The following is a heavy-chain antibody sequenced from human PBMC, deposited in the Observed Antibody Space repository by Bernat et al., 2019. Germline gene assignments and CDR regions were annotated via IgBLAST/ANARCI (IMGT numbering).Heavy chain of an antibody. CDR3: AKLPTVKMRQKVNWYFDL. V-gene: IGHV3-23*04. D-gene: IGHD4-17*01. J-gene: IGHJ2*01. Sequence: EVQLVESGGGLVQPGGSLRLSCAASGFTFSSYAMSWVRQAPGKGLEWVSVISGSGGSTYYADSVKGRLTISRDNSKNTLYLQMNSLRAEDTAVYYCAKLPTVKMRQKVNWYFDLWGRGTLVTVSS. CDR1: GFTFSSYA. CDR2: ISGSGGST.